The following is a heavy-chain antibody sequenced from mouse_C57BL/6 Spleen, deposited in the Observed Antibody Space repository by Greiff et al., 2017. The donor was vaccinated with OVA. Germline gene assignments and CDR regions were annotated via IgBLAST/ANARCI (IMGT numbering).Heavy chain of an antibody. J-gene: IGHJ4*01. Sequence: VQLQQSGAELVRPGASVTLSCKASGYTFTDYEMHWVKQTPVHGLEWIGAIDPETGGTDYNQKFKGKATLTADKSSRPAYMALRSLTSEDSAVYYCTRDGLGQGYAMDYWGQGTTVTVSS. D-gene: IGHD3-3*01. CDR2: IDPETGGT. V-gene: IGHV1-15*01. CDR1: GYTFTDYE. CDR3: TRDGLGQGYAMDY.